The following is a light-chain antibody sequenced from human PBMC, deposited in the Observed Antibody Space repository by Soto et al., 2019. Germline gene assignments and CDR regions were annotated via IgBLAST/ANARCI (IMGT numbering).Light chain of an antibody. CDR2: GAF. J-gene: IGKJ2*01. V-gene: IGKV3-15*01. Sequence: EIVMTQSPATLSVSPGERVTLSCRASQSVSSNLAWYQQKPGQAPSLLIYGAFTRATGIPARFSGSGSGTEFTLTISSLQSEDXAIYXXXQXXXWPPYTFGQGTKLEIK. CDR3: XQXXXWPPYT. CDR1: QSVSSN.